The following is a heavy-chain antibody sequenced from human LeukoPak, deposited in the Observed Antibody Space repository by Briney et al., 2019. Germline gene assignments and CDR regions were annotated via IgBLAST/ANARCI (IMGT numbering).Heavy chain of an antibody. CDR1: GYTFTGYY. CDR2: INPNNGGT. Sequence: ASVKVSCKASGYTFTGYYMHWVRQAPGQGLEWMGWINPNNGGTNYAQKFQGRVTVTRDTSISTVYMELSRLRSDDTAVYYCASGSVVLVPAAITQVDYWGQGTLVTVSS. J-gene: IGHJ4*02. D-gene: IGHD2-2*01. V-gene: IGHV1-2*02. CDR3: ASGSVVLVPAAITQVDY.